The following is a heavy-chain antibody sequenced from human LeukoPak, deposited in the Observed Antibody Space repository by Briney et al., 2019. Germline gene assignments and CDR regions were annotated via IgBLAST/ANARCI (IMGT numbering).Heavy chain of an antibody. Sequence: GGFLRLSCAASGFNFRDYDMHWVRQAPGKGLEWVSAFHTDGGIYYLDSVKGRFTVSREDDKNSLHLHLNSLRAGDTAVYHCARGSGPGVTTIDSWGRGTLVIVSS. CDR3: ARGSGPGVTTIDS. D-gene: IGHD3-10*01. CDR2: FHTDGGI. V-gene: IGHV3-13*01. CDR1: GFNFRDYD. J-gene: IGHJ4*02.